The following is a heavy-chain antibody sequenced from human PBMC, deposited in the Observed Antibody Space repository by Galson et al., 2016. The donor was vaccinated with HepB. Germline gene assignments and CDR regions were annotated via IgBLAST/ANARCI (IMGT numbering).Heavy chain of an antibody. CDR1: GGTFSSYA. CDR2: IIPIFGTP. Sequence: SVKVSCKASGGTFSSYAFTWVRQAPGQGLEWMGGIIPIFGTPNYAQKFQGRVTITADKSTSTAYMELSSLRSEDTAVYYCARGNQLLSMVYAPGDALDIWGQGTMVTVSS. D-gene: IGHD2-8*01. J-gene: IGHJ3*02. V-gene: IGHV1-69*06. CDR3: ARGNQLLSMVYAPGDALDI.